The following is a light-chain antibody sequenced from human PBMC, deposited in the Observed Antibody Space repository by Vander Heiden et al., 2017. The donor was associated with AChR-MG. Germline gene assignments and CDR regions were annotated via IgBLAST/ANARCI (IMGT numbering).Light chain of an antibody. CDR1: HLGNKN. V-gene: IGLV3-1*01. J-gene: IGLJ2*01. CDR2: QDI. Sequence: SYEVTQPPSVSVSPGQTASITCSGDHLGNKNVCWYQQKPGQSPVLVIDQDIKRPSGIPERFSGSNSGNTATLTISGTQAMDEADYYCQAWDTSTRVFGGGTKLTVL. CDR3: QAWDTSTRV.